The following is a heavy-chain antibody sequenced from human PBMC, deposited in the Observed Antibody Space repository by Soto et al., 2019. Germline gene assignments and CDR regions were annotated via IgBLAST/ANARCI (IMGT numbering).Heavy chain of an antibody. CDR1: GYSFTSYW. J-gene: IGHJ6*03. CDR3: ARLVSGGYISSWTQDYYYYYYMDV. D-gene: IGHD6-13*01. Sequence: GESLKISCKGSGYSFTSYWIGWVRQMPGKGLEWMGIIYPGDSDTRYSPSFQGQVTISADKSISTAYLQWSSLKASDTAMYYCARLVSGGYISSWTQDYYYYYYMDVWGKGTTVTVSS. V-gene: IGHV5-51*01. CDR2: IYPGDSDT.